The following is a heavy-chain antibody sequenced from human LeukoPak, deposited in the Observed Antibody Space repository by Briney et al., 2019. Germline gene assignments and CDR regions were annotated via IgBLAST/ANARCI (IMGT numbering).Heavy chain of an antibody. D-gene: IGHD2-15*01. CDR3: ARDLGGWYFDY. CDR2: ISYTGGST. Sequence: GGSLRLSCEASGSSFYDYAMSWVRQAPGKGLEWVSTISYTGGSTYFADSVKGRFTISRDNSKNTLYLQMNSLRAEDTAVYYCARDLGGWYFDYWGQGTLVTVSS. J-gene: IGHJ4*02. V-gene: IGHV3-23*01. CDR1: GSSFYDYA.